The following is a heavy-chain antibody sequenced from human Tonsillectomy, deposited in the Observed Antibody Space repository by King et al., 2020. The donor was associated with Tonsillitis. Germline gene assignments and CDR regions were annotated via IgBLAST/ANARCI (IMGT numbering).Heavy chain of an antibody. D-gene: IGHD6-6*01. CDR1: GFTFSSYD. CDR3: ARGSIEWGMDV. Sequence: VQLVESWGGLVQPGGSLRLSCAASGFTFSSYDMHWVRQPTGKGLEWVSAIGTAGDTYYPGSVKGRFTISRENAKNSLYLQINSLRAGDTAVYYCARGSIEWGMDVWGQGTTVTVSS. J-gene: IGHJ6*02. CDR2: IGTAGDT. V-gene: IGHV3-13*01.